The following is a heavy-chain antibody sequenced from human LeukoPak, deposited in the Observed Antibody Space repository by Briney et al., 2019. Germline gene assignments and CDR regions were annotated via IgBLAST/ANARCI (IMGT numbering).Heavy chain of an antibody. V-gene: IGHV1-69*13. CDR3: ARDRYRSSTSCADAFDI. J-gene: IGHJ3*02. D-gene: IGHD2-2*01. CDR1: GGTFSSYA. Sequence: SVKISCKASGGTFSSYAISWVRQAPGQGLEWMGGIIPIFGTANYAQKFQGRVTITADESTSTAYMELSSLRSEDTAVYYCARDRYRSSTSCADAFDIWGQGTMVTVSS. CDR2: IIPIFGTA.